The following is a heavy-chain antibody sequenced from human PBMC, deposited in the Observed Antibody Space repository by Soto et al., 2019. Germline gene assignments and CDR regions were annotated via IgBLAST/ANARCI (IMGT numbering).Heavy chain of an antibody. D-gene: IGHD3-16*01. CDR3: ARWGTTGGFDL. CDR1: GFRFKSFV. Sequence: QVQLVESGGGVVQPGTSLRLSCAASGFRFKSFVMHWVRQAPGKGLEWVAFTSYDGNNKDYGDSVKGRFTVSRDNSQNTLHLQMDFLPPEDTAVYYCARWGTTGGFDLWGQGTLVSVSS. CDR2: TSYDGNNK. J-gene: IGHJ4*02. V-gene: IGHV3-30*19.